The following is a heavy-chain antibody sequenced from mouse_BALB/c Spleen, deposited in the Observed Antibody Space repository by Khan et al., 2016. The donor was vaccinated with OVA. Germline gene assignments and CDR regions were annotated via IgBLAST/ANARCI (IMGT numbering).Heavy chain of an antibody. CDR3: ARIDA. Sequence: EVQLKESGAELVKPGASVKLSCTASGFNIKDTYMHWVKQRPEQGLEWIGRIDPANGNTKYDPKFQGKATIKADTSSKTAYQQPSSLTSEETAVYCCARIDAWGQGTTLTVSS. CDR2: IDPANGNT. D-gene: IGHD2-3*01. V-gene: IGHV14-3*02. J-gene: IGHJ2*01. CDR1: GFNIKDTY.